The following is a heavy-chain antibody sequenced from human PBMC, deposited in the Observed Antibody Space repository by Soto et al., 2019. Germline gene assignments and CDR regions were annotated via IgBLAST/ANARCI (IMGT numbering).Heavy chain of an antibody. D-gene: IGHD6-19*01. J-gene: IGHJ4*02. V-gene: IGHV3-23*01. CDR2: ISDSGATT. Sequence: LRLSCAASGFPFGENAMSWVRQAPGKGLEWVSGISDSGATTYYADSVRGRFTISRDNSKNTLYLQMKSLRAEDSASYYCAKEDTSSGSLDYWGQGALVTVSS. CDR1: GFPFGENA. CDR3: AKEDTSSGSLDY.